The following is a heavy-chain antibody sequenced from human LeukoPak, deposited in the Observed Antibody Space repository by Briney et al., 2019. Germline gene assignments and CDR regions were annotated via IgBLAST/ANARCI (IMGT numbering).Heavy chain of an antibody. Sequence: GGSLRLSCGASGFTFSSHAMTWVRQAPGKGLEWVSAISISGDTTYYADAVKGRFTISRDNSKNTLYLQMNSLRAEDTAVYYCAKVFRKDGDFHLFDYWGQGTLVTVSS. CDR3: AKVFRKDGDFHLFDY. CDR2: ISISGDTT. D-gene: IGHD4-17*01. CDR1: GFTFSSHA. V-gene: IGHV3-23*01. J-gene: IGHJ4*02.